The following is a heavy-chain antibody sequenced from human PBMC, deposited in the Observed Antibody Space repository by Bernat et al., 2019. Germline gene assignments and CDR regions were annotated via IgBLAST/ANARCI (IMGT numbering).Heavy chain of an antibody. CDR1: GFTFSSYG. V-gene: IGHV3-30*18. J-gene: IGHJ4*02. Sequence: QVQLVESGGGVVQPGRSLRLSCAASGFTFSSYGMHWVRQAPGKGLEWVAVISYDGSNKYYADSVKGLFTISRDNSKNTLYLQMNSLRAEDTAVYYFAKSDGQGSGYYFGCFDYWGQGTLVTVSS. CDR2: ISYDGSNK. CDR3: AKSDGQGSGYYFGCFDY. D-gene: IGHD3-22*01.